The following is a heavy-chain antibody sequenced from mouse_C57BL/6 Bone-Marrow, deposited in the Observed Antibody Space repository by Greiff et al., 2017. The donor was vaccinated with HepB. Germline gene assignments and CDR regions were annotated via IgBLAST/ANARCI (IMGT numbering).Heavy chain of an antibody. CDR1: GFTFSSYA. J-gene: IGHJ1*03. CDR3: ARDPWYFDV. Sequence: VQLKESGGGLVKPGGSLKLSCAASGFTFSSYAMSWVRQTPEKRLEWVATISDGGSYTYYPDNVKGRFTISRDNAKNNLYLQMSHLKSEDTAMYYCARDPWYFDVWGTGTTVTVSS. CDR2: ISDGGSYT. V-gene: IGHV5-4*01.